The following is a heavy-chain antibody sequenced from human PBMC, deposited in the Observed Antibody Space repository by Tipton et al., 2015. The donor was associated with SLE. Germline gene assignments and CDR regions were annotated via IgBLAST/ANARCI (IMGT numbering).Heavy chain of an antibody. CDR2: ISHRGIT. CDR3: ARRKSGYRWGMDV. D-gene: IGHD3-3*01. Sequence: TLSLTCSVSGVSISTSTDYWGWIRQSPEKGLEWIGEISHRGITQYNPSLKSRVTISVDRSKNQFSLKLTSVTAADTAVYYCARRKSGYRWGMDVWGQGTTVNVSS. CDR1: GVSISTSTDY. J-gene: IGHJ6*02. V-gene: IGHV4-39*07.